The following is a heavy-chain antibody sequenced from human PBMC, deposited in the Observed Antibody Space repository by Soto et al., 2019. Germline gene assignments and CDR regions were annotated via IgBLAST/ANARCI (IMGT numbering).Heavy chain of an antibody. Sequence: QVQLVESGGGVVQPGRSLRLSCAASGFTFSSYGMHWVRQAPGKGLEWVAVIWYDGSNKYYADSVKGRFTISRDNSKNTLYLQMNSLRAEDTAVYYCARDLWELLGPSYGMDVWGQGTTVTVSS. CDR3: ARDLWELLGPSYGMDV. CDR1: GFTFSSYG. V-gene: IGHV3-33*01. CDR2: IWYDGSNK. D-gene: IGHD1-26*01. J-gene: IGHJ6*02.